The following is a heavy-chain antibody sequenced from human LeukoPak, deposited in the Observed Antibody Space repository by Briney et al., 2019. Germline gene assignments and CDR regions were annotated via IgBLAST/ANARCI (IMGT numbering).Heavy chain of an antibody. J-gene: IGHJ4*02. D-gene: IGHD6-19*01. V-gene: IGHV3-23*01. CDR3: AKVRNSGWSPSGFDY. CDR1: GFTFSTYA. CDR2: ISSSGSST. Sequence: GGSLRLSCVASGFTFSTYAMSWVRQAPGKGLEWVSVISSSGSSTYYADSVKGRFTISRDNSKNTLYLQMNSLRVADTAVYYCAKVRNSGWSPSGFDYWGQGTLVTVSS.